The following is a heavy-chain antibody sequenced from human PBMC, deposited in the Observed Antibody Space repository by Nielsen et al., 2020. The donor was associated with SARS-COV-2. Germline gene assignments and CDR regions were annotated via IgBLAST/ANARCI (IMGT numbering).Heavy chain of an antibody. J-gene: IGHJ4*02. V-gene: IGHV4-34*01. CDR2: INHSGST. Sequence: QTLSLTCAVYGGSFSGYYWSWIRQPPGKGLEWIGEINHSGSTNYNPSLKSRVTISVDTSKNQFSLKLSSVTAADTAVYYCARVMRSRLWFHFDYWGQGTLVTVSS. CDR1: GGSFSGYY. CDR3: ARVMRSRLWFHFDY. D-gene: IGHD3-10*01.